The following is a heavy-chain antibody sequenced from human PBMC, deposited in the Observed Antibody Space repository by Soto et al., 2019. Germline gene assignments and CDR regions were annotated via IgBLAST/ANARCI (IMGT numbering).Heavy chain of an antibody. J-gene: IGHJ5*02. CDR1: GGSISSCGYY. D-gene: IGHD3-10*01. Sequence: SETLSLTCTVSGGSISSCGYYWSWIRQHPGKGLEWIGYIYYSGSTYYNPSLKSRVTISVDTSKNQFSLKLSSVTAADTAVYYCARAATLMVRGSSWFVPWGQGTLVTVS. V-gene: IGHV4-31*03. CDR2: IYYSGST. CDR3: ARAATLMVRGSSWFVP.